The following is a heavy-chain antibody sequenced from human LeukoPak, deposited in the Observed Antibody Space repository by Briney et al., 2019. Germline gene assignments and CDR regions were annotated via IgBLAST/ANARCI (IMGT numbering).Heavy chain of an antibody. J-gene: IGHJ6*02. D-gene: IGHD3-3*01. V-gene: IGHV1-2*02. Sequence: ASVKVSCKASGYTFTGYYMHWVRQAPGQGLEWMGWINPNSGGTNYAQKFQGRVTMTRDTSISTAYMELSRLRSDDTAVYYCARSPDPIFGVVNFRYGMDVWCQGTRVTVSS. CDR2: INPNSGGT. CDR3: ARSPDPIFGVVNFRYGMDV. CDR1: GYTFTGYY.